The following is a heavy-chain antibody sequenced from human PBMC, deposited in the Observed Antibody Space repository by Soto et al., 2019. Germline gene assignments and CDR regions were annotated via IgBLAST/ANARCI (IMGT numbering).Heavy chain of an antibody. J-gene: IGHJ3*02. D-gene: IGHD1-26*01. CDR1: GFTFDYYW. CDR3: ARHGITGSYYDAFDI. V-gene: IGHV3-74*01. CDR2: VHSGGTTT. Sequence: GGSLRLSCAASGFTFDYYWMHWVRQAPGKGLVWVSRVHSGGTTTTYADSVKGRFTISRDNARNTVSLQMSSLRAAETAVYYCARHGITGSYYDAFDIWGQGTMVTVSS.